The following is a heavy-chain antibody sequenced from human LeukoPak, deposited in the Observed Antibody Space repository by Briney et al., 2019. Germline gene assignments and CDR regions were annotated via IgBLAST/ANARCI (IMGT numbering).Heavy chain of an antibody. D-gene: IGHD2-21*02. CDR3: ARGSLVVVTAQYYYYYGMDV. CDR2: INTSTGNP. V-gene: IGHV7-4-1*02. Sequence: GASVKLSCKASVYTFTIYAVNWVRQAPGQGLEWVGWINTSTGNPTYGQGFTGRFVFSLDTTVSTAYLQISSLKAEDTAVYYCARGSLVVVTAQYYYYYGMDVWGQGTTVTVSS. CDR1: VYTFTIYA. J-gene: IGHJ6*02.